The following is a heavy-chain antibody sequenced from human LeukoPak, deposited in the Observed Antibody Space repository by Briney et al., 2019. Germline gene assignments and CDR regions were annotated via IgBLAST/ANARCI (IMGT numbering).Heavy chain of an antibody. CDR2: IYYSGST. D-gene: IGHD6-19*01. CDR1: GGSISSYY. CDR3: ARLPVAGTNDY. V-gene: IGHV4-59*01. Sequence: KSSETLSLTCTVSGGSISSYYWSWIRQPPGKGLEWIGYIYYSGSTNYNPSLKSRVTISVDTSKNQFSLKLSSVTAADTAVYYCARLPVAGTNDYWGQGTLVTVSS. J-gene: IGHJ4*02.